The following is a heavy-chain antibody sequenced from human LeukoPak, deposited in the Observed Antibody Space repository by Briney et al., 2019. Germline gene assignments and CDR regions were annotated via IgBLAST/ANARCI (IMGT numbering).Heavy chain of an antibody. CDR2: ISSSSSYI. V-gene: IGHV3-21*01. D-gene: IGHD6-19*01. CDR3: ARDLYSSGWLLN. CDR1: GFTFGSYS. Sequence: PGRSLRLSCAASGFTFGSYSMNWVRQAPGKGLEWVSSISSSSSYIYYADSVKGRFTISRDNAKNSLYLQMNSLRAEDTAVYYCARDLYSSGWLLNWGQGTLVTVSS. J-gene: IGHJ4*02.